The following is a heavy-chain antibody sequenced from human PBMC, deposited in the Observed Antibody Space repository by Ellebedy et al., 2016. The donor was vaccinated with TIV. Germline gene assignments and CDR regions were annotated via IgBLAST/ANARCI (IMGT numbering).Heavy chain of an antibody. D-gene: IGHD3-22*01. CDR2: IYYSGST. CDR3: ARLRGDYYDSSGYEQGY. CDR1: GGCISSSSYY. Sequence: MPSETLSLTGKGEGGCISSSSYYWGWIRQPPGKGLEWIGSIYYSGSTYYNPSLKIRVTLSVDTSKNQFSLKMSSVTAADTAVYYCARLRGDYYDSSGYEQGYWGQGTLVTVSS. V-gene: IGHV4-39*01. J-gene: IGHJ4*02.